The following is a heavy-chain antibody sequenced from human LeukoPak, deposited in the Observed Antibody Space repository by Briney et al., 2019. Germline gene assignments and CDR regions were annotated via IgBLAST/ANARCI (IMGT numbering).Heavy chain of an antibody. D-gene: IGHD6-13*01. V-gene: IGHV3-7*01. J-gene: IGHJ4*02. CDR1: GFTFSSYG. CDR3: ARDPGIAAAGTLGYFDY. CDR2: IKQDGSKA. Sequence: GGSLRLSCAASGFTFSSYGMHWVRQAPGKGPEWVASIKQDGSKAYYVDSVKGRFSFSRDNAKNSLNLQMNSLRAEDTAVYYCARDPGIAAAGTLGYFDYWGQGTLVTVSP.